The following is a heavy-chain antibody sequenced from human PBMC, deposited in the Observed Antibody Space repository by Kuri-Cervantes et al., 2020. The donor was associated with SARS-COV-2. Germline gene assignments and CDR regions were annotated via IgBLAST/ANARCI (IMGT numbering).Heavy chain of an antibody. Sequence: ASVKVSCKASGYSFTTYGMNWVPQAPGQGLEWMGWINTNTGNPTYAQGFTGRFVFSLDTSVSTAYLQISSLKAEDTAVYYCARGGLQGGLALLWFGELFDYWGQGTLVTVSS. V-gene: IGHV7-4-1*02. J-gene: IGHJ4*02. CDR1: GYSFTTYG. CDR3: ARGGLQGGLALLWFGELFDY. CDR2: INTNTGNP. D-gene: IGHD3-10*01.